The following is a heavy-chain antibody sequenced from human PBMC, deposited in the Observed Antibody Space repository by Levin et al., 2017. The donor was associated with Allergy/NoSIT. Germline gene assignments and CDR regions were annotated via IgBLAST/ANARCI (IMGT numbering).Heavy chain of an antibody. CDR1: GFTFNSYA. Sequence: SCAASGFTFNSYAMSWVRQAPGKGLEWVSAISGSGGSTYYADSVKGRFTISRDNSKNTLYLQMNSLRAEDTAVYYCAKDQRYFDWLLFDYWGQGTLVTVSS. V-gene: IGHV3-23*01. D-gene: IGHD3-9*01. CDR3: AKDQRYFDWLLFDY. CDR2: ISGSGGST. J-gene: IGHJ4*02.